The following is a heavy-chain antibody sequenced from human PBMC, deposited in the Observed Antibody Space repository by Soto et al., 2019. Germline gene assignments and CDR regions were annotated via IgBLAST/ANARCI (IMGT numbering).Heavy chain of an antibody. CDR1: GFTFSSYV. CDR3: ARDQTTGDWFDA. V-gene: IGHV3-23*01. J-gene: IGHJ5*02. D-gene: IGHD4-17*01. Sequence: GGSLRLSCAASGFTFSSYVMSWVRQAPGKGLEWVSSVSHSGGSTYYADFVKGRFTISRDNSRNTVYLQMNSLRADDTAVYYCARDQTTGDWFDAWGQGALVTV. CDR2: VSHSGGST.